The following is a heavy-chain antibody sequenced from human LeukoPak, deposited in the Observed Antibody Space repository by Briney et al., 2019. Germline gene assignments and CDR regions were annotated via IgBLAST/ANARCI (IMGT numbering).Heavy chain of an antibody. CDR3: ARRRYYDSSGYYRYFDY. CDR1: GYIFTNYW. J-gene: IGHJ4*02. Sequence: GESLKISCQVSGYIFTNYWIGWVRQMPGKGLESMGIIYPADSDTTYSPSFQGQVTISADKSISTVYLQWSSLKASDTAMYYCARRRYYDSSGYYRYFDYWGQGTLVTVSS. D-gene: IGHD3-22*01. V-gene: IGHV5-51*01. CDR2: IYPADSDT.